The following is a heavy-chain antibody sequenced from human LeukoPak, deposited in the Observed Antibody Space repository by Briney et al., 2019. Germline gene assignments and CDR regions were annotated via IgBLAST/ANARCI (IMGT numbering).Heavy chain of an antibody. Sequence: SSETLSLTCNVYGGSFSGYYWSWIRKPPGNGLEWIGEINHSGSTNYNPSLTSRVTISVDTSKNQFSLKLSSVTAADTAVYYRARGRRGWFDPWGQGTLVTVS. CDR3: ARGRRGWFDP. CDR1: GGSFSGYY. V-gene: IGHV4-34*01. J-gene: IGHJ5*02. CDR2: INHSGST.